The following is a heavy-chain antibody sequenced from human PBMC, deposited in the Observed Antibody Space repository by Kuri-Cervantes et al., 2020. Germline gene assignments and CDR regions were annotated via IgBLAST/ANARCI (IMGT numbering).Heavy chain of an antibody. J-gene: IGHJ4*02. V-gene: IGHV1-18*01. D-gene: IGHD3-10*01. CDR2: ISAYNGNT. Sequence: ASVKVSCKASGYTFTSYGISWVRQAPGQGLEWMGWISAYNGNTNYAQKLQGRVTMTTDTSTSTAYMELRSLRSDDTAVYYCARDLRFGELLLGNYFDYWGQGTLVTVSS. CDR3: ARDLRFGELLLGNYFDY. CDR1: GYTFTSYG.